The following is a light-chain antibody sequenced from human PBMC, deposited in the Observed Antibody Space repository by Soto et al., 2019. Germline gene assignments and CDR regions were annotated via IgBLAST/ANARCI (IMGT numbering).Light chain of an antibody. CDR3: QQYKNWPSIT. J-gene: IGKJ5*01. CDR2: GAS. CDR1: QSVRSN. V-gene: IGKV3-15*01. Sequence: EIVMTQSPATLSVSPGERATLSCRASQSVRSNLAWYQQKPGQAPRLLISGASTRATGIPVRFSGSGSGTEFTLTISSLQSEDVAVYYCQQYKNWPSITFVHGTRLEIX.